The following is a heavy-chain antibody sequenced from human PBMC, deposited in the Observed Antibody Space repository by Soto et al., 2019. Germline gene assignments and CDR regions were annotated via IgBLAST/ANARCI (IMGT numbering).Heavy chain of an antibody. Sequence: QVQLVQSGAAVTKPGSSVKVSCKASGGTFSSYAISWVRQATGQGLEWLGGIIPIFGTANYAQKFQGRVTITANKSTSTAYMELSSLGSEDTAVYYCASEAAYYYSSGYYTGYNFDYGGQGILDTVTS. V-gene: IGHV1-69*06. CDR3: ASEAAYYYSSGYYTGYNFDY. CDR1: GGTFSSYA. J-gene: IGHJ4*02. CDR2: IIPIFGTA. D-gene: IGHD3-22*01.